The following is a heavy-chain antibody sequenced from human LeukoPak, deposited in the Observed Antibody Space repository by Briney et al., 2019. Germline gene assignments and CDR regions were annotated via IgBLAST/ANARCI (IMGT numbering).Heavy chain of an antibody. J-gene: IGHJ4*02. D-gene: IGHD3-10*01. CDR2: ISGSGGST. CDR1: GFTFSSYA. Sequence: GGSLRLSCAASGFTFSSYAMSWVRQAPGKGLEWVSAISGSGGSTYYADSVKGRFTISRDNSKNTLYLQMNSLRAEDTAVYYCAKGPDAFGELPRFDYWGQGTLVTVFS. CDR3: AKGPDAFGELPRFDY. V-gene: IGHV3-23*01.